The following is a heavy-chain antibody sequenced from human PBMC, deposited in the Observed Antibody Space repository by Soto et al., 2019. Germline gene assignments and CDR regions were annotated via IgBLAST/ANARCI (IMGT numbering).Heavy chain of an antibody. CDR1: RFTFSDYY. V-gene: IGHV3-11*01. J-gene: IGHJ4*02. CDR3: ARDPRYYDILTGYSNMYYFDY. CDR2: ISSSGSTI. D-gene: IGHD3-9*01. Sequence: QVQLVESGGGLVKPGGSLRLSCAASRFTFSDYYISWIRQAPGKGLEWVSYISSSGSTIYYADSVKGRFTISRDNAKNSLYLQMNSLRAEDTAVYYCARDPRYYDILTGYSNMYYFDYWGQGTLVTVSS.